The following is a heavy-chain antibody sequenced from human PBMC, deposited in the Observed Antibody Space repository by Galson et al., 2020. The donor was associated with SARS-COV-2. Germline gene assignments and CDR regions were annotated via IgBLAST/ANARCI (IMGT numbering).Heavy chain of an antibody. CDR2: VTESGIA. Sequence: SETLSLTCAVYGGSFSNYYWSWIRQTPGKGLEWIGEVTESGIANYNPSLESRVTISVDTSKSQYSLMLTSMTAADTSVYFCARRDYYRNPRSYPRRRREYFFDYWGQGTLVTVSS. V-gene: IGHV4-34*01. CDR3: ARRDYYRNPRSYPRRRREYFFDY. J-gene: IGHJ4*02. CDR1: GGSFSNYY. D-gene: IGHD3-16*02.